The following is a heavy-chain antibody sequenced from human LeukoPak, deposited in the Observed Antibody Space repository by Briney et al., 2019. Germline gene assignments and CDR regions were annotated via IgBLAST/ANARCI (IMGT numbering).Heavy chain of an antibody. V-gene: IGHV4-59*01. CDR2: IYYSGST. CDR1: GGSISSYY. D-gene: IGHD3-22*01. Sequence: ETLSLTCPVSGGSISSYYWSWIRQPPGKGLEWIGYIYYSGSTNYNPSLKSRVTISVDTSKNQFSLKLSSVTAADTAVYYCARGPDYYDSSGYYPNWFDPWGQGTLVTVSS. CDR3: ARGPDYYDSSGYYPNWFDP. J-gene: IGHJ5*02.